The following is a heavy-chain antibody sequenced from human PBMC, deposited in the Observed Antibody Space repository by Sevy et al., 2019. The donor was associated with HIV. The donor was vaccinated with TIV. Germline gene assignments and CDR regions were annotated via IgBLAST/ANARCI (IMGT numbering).Heavy chain of an antibody. CDR1: GYTFTSYG. J-gene: IGHJ6*02. CDR2: ISAYNGNT. V-gene: IGHV1-18*01. Sequence: ASVKVSCKASGYTFTSYGISWVRQAPGQGLEWMGWISAYNGNTNYAQKLQGRVTMTTDTSTSTAYMELRSLRSDDTAVYYCARGVLLWFGDLFNQDLPNYYYGMDVWGQGTTVTVSS. D-gene: IGHD3-10*01. CDR3: ARGVLLWFGDLFNQDLPNYYYGMDV.